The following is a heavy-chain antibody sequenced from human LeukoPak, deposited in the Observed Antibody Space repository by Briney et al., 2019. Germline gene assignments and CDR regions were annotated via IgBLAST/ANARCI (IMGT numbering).Heavy chain of an antibody. CDR2: INPSGGST. J-gene: IGHJ4*02. V-gene: IGHV1-46*01. Sequence: ASVKVSCKASGYTFTSYYMHWVRQAPGQGLEWMGIINPSGGSTSYAQKFQGRVTMTRDMSTSTVYMELSSLRSEDTAVYYCARDNAPGGYLDYWGQGTLVTVSS. CDR3: ARDNAPGGYLDY. D-gene: IGHD2-8*02. CDR1: GYTFTSYY.